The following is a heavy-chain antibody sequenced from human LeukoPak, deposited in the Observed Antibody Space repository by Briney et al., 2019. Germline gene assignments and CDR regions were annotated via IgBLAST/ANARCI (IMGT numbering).Heavy chain of an antibody. J-gene: IGHJ5*02. D-gene: IGHD3-22*01. CDR1: GGSIRSYY. V-gene: IGHV4-59*12. CDR2: IYYSGST. Sequence: SETLSLTCTVSGGSIRSYYWSWIRQPPGKGLEWIGYIYYSGSTNYNPSLKSRVTISVDTSKNQFSLKLSSVTAADTAVYYCARGTYYYDSSGPLFDPWGQGTLVTVSS. CDR3: ARGTYYYDSSGPLFDP.